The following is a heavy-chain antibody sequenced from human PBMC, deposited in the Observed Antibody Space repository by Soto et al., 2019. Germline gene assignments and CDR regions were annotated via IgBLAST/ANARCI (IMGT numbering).Heavy chain of an antibody. V-gene: IGHV4-30-4*01. J-gene: IGHJ6*02. CDR1: GGSISSGDYY. CDR3: ARDRRDSSSWTADYYYYGMDV. D-gene: IGHD6-13*01. Sequence: SETLSLTCSVSGGSISSGDYYWSWIRQPPGKGLEWIGYIYYSGSTYYNPSLKSRVTISVDTSKNQFSLKLSSVTAADTAVYYCARDRRDSSSWTADYYYYGMDVWGQGTTVTVSS. CDR2: IYYSGST.